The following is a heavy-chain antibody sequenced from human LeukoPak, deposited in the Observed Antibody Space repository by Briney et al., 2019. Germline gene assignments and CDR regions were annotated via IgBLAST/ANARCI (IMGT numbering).Heavy chain of an antibody. D-gene: IGHD5/OR15-5a*01. CDR1: GFTFHNYA. J-gene: IGHJ4*02. V-gene: IGHV3-43*02. CDR2: TSGDGITT. CDR3: ARDHVYGGAGY. Sequence: GGSLRLSCAASGFTFHNYAIHWVRQAPGKGLEWVSLTSGDGITTYFADSVKGRFTISRDNSKSSLFLQMNSLRTEDTALYYCARDHVYGGAGYWGQGTLVTVSS.